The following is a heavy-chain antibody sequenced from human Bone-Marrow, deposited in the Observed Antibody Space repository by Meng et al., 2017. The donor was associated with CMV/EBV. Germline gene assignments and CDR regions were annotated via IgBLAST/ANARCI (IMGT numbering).Heavy chain of an antibody. J-gene: IGHJ6*02. CDR1: GFTVSSNE. V-gene: IGHV3-38-3*01. D-gene: IGHD2-2*02. CDR3: ARDLSRIVVVPAAIPPYYYYGMDV. Sequence: GESLKISCAASGFTVSSNEMSWVRQAPGKGLEWVSSISGGCTYYADSRKGRFTISRDNCKNTLHLQMNSLRAEDTAVYYCARDLSRIVVVPAAIPPYYYYGMDVWGQGTTVTFYS. CDR2: ISGGCT.